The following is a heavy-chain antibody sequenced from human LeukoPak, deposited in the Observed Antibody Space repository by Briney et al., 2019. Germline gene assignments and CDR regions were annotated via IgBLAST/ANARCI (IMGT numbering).Heavy chain of an antibody. J-gene: IGHJ4*02. CDR3: ARDHRFSGWHFDY. CDR2: IYYSGST. V-gene: IGHV4-61*08. CDR1: GGSISSGGYY. D-gene: IGHD6-19*01. Sequence: SETLSLTCTVSGGSISSGGYYWSWIRQHPGKGLEWIGYIYYSGSTNYNPSLKSRVTMSVDTSKNQFSLKLSSVTAADTAVYYCARDHRFSGWHFDYWGQGTLVTVSS.